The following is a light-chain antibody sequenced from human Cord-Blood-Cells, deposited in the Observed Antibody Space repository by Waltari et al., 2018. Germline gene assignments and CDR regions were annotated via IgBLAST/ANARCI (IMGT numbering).Light chain of an antibody. CDR3: QQYNSYSRT. J-gene: IGKJ1*01. CDR1: QSISSW. Sequence: DIQMTQSPSTLSVSAGDRVTITCRASQSISSWLAWYQQKPGKAPKLLIYDASSVESGVPSRFSGSGSGTEFTLTISSLQPDDFATYYCQQYNSYSRTFGQGTKVEIK. V-gene: IGKV1-5*01. CDR2: DAS.